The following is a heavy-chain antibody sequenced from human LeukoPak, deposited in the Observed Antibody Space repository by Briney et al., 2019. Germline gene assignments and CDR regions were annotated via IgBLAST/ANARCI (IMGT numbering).Heavy chain of an antibody. Sequence: GASVKVSCKASGYTFTSYYIHWVRQAPGQGLEWMGWINPNSGGTNYAQKFQGRVTMTRDTSISTAYMELSRLRSDDTAVYYCARVVRGVMGATYYFDYWGQGTLVTVSS. CDR3: ARVVRGVMGATYYFDY. J-gene: IGHJ4*02. D-gene: IGHD3-10*01. V-gene: IGHV1-2*02. CDR1: GYTFTSYY. CDR2: INPNSGGT.